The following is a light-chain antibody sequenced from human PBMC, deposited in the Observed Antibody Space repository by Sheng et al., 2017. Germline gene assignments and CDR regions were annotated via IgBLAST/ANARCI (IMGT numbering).Light chain of an antibody. CDR3: QQYNSYWN. CDR1: QGIASA. V-gene: IGKV1-13*02. CDR2: DAS. Sequence: AIQLTQSPSSLSASVGDRVTITCRASQGIASALVWYQHNPGKAPKLLIYDASSLESGVSSRFSGSGSGTDFSLTISSLQPDDFATYYCQQYNSYWNFGQGTKLEIK. J-gene: IGKJ2*01.